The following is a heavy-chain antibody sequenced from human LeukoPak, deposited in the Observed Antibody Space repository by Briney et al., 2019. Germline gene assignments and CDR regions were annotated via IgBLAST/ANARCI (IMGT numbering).Heavy chain of an antibody. J-gene: IGHJ4*02. CDR2: ISSSGSTI. CDR3: ARASRGYPHPY. CDR1: GFTFSSYS. V-gene: IGHV3-48*04. Sequence: PGGSLRLSCAASGFTFSSYSMNWVRQAPGKGLEWVSYISSSGSTIYYADSVKGRFTISRDNAKNSLYLQMNSLRAEDTAVYYCARASRGYPHPYWGQGTLVTVSS. D-gene: IGHD2-2*01.